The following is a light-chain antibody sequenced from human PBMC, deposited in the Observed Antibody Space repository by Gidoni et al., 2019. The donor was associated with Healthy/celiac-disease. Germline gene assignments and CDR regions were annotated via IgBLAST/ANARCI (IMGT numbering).Light chain of an antibody. CDR1: SSNIGHNY. Sequence: QSVLTQPPSVSAAPGQKVTISRSGSSSNIGHNYVAWYQQLPGTAPKLLIYDNNKIPSGIPDRFSGSTSGTSATLGITGLQTGDEADYYCGTWDSSLSAGVFGGGTKLTVL. CDR2: DNN. V-gene: IGLV1-51*01. J-gene: IGLJ2*01. CDR3: GTWDSSLSAGV.